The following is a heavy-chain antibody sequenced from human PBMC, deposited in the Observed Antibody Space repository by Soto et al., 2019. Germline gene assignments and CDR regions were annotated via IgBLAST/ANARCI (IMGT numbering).Heavy chain of an antibody. D-gene: IGHD2-15*01. Sequence: QVQLQESGPGLVKPSGTLSLTCAVSSGSISSSNWWSWVRQPPGKGLEWIGEIYHSGSTNYNPSLKSRVTISVDKSKNPFSLKLSSVTAADTAVYYCARVSCSGGSCYSDYFDYWGQGTLVTVSS. CDR3: ARVSCSGGSCYSDYFDY. CDR2: IYHSGST. CDR1: SGSISSSNW. V-gene: IGHV4-4*02. J-gene: IGHJ4*02.